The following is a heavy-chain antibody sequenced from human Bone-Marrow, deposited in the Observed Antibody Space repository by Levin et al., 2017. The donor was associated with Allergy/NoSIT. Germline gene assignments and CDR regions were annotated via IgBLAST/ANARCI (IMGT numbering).Heavy chain of an antibody. CDR2: IYYSGST. CDR3: ARPRGYSGSYADAFDI. V-gene: IGHV4-39*01. CDR1: GGSISSSSYY. D-gene: IGHD1-26*01. Sequence: SQTLSLTCTVSGGSISSSSYYWGWIRQPPGKGLEWIGSIYYSGSTYYNPSLKSRVTISVDTSKNQFSLKLSSVTAADTAVYYCARPRGYSGSYADAFDIWGQGTMVTVSS. J-gene: IGHJ3*02.